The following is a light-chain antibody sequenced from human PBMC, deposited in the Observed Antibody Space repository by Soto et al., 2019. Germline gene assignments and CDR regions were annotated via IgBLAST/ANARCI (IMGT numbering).Light chain of an antibody. Sequence: QSVLTQPASVSGSPGQSITISCTGTSSDVGGSSNFVSWYQQHPGKAPKLMIYDVSNRPSGVSNRFSGSKSGNTASLTISGLQAEDEADYYCSSYTISDTLVFGGGTKVTVL. V-gene: IGLV2-14*01. J-gene: IGLJ2*01. CDR3: SSYTISDTLV. CDR1: SSDVGGSSNF. CDR2: DVS.